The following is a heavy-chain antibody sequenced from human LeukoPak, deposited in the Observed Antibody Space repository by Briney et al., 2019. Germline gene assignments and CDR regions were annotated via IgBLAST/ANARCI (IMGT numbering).Heavy chain of an antibody. D-gene: IGHD6-6*01. CDR1: GYIFTGYY. CDR2: INPSGGST. CDR3: ARDHRVAARPGFYFDY. V-gene: IGHV1-46*01. Sequence: GASVKVSCKASGYIFTGYYMHWVRQAPGQGLEWMGIINPSGGSTSYAQKFQGRVTMTRDTSTSTVYMELSSLRSEDTAVYYCARDHRVAARPGFYFDYWGQGTLVTVSS. J-gene: IGHJ4*02.